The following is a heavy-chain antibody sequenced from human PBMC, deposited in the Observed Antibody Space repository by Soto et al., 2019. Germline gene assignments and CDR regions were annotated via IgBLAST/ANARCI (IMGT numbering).Heavy chain of an antibody. J-gene: IGHJ4*02. CDR1: GFTFSSYG. Sequence: GGSLRLSCAASGFTFSSYGMHWVRQAPGRGLGWVAVISYDGSNKYYADSVKGRFTISRDNSKNTLYLQMNSLRAEDTAVYYCAKDRSAAESYYFDYWGQGTLVTVSS. CDR2: ISYDGSNK. V-gene: IGHV3-30*18. D-gene: IGHD6-13*01. CDR3: AKDRSAAESYYFDY.